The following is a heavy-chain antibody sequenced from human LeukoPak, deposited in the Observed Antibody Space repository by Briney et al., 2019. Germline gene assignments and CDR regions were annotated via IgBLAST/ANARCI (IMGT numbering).Heavy chain of an antibody. V-gene: IGHV1-18*01. J-gene: IGHJ3*02. CDR3: ARDPGYCSSTSCPWAFDI. Sequence: ASVKVSCKASGYTFTSYGISWVRQAPGQGLEWMGWISAYNGNTNYAQKLQGRVTMTTDTSTSTAYMELRSLRSDDTAVYYCARDPGYCSSTSCPWAFDIWGQRTMVTVSS. CDR1: GYTFTSYG. D-gene: IGHD2-2*01. CDR2: ISAYNGNT.